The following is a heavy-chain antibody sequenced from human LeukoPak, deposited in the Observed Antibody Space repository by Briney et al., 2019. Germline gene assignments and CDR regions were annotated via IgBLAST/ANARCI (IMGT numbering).Heavy chain of an antibody. J-gene: IGHJ3*02. Sequence: GGSLRLSCAASGFTVSSNYMSWVRQAPRKGLEWVSVIYSGGSTYYADSVKGRFTISRDNSKNTLYLQMNSLRAEDTAVYYCAVPHTAMDHDAFDIWGQGTMVTVSS. V-gene: IGHV3-66*01. CDR2: IYSGGST. CDR3: AVPHTAMDHDAFDI. CDR1: GFTVSSNY. D-gene: IGHD5-18*01.